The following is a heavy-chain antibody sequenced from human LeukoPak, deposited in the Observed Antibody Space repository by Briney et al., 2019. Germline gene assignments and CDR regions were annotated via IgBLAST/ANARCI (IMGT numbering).Heavy chain of an antibody. CDR3: ARGARRTTVTTPFDY. Sequence: PSETLSLTCAVYGGSFSGYYWSWIRQPPGKGLEWIGGINHSGSTNYNSSLKSRVTISVDTSKNQFSLKLSSVTAADTAVYYCARGARRTTVTTPFDYWGQGTLVTVSS. J-gene: IGHJ4*02. D-gene: IGHD4-17*01. CDR2: INHSGST. CDR1: GGSFSGYY. V-gene: IGHV4-34*01.